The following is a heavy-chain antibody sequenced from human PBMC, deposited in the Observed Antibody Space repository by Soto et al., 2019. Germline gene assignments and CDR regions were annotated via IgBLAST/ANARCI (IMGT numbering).Heavy chain of an antibody. CDR3: AIEGHIVATGDNWFDP. D-gene: IGHD5-12*01. CDR2: ISAYNGNT. J-gene: IGHJ5*02. V-gene: IGHV1-18*01. Sequence: QVQLVQSGAEVKKPGASVKVSCKASGYTFTSYGISWVRQAPGQGLEWMGWISAYNGNTNYAQKLQGRVTMTTDKSTSTAYMELRSLRSDDTAVYYWAIEGHIVATGDNWFDPWGQGTLVTVSS. CDR1: GYTFTSYG.